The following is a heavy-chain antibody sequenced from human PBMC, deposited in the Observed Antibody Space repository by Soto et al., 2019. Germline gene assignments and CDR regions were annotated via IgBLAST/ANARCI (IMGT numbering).Heavy chain of an antibody. D-gene: IGHD6-6*01. CDR3: ARDSGEQLVRLGFYYYYMDV. J-gene: IGHJ6*03. V-gene: IGHV3-21*01. CDR1: GVTFSSFS. CDR2: ILSSSASI. Sequence: EVQLEESGGGLVKPGGSLRLSCTASGVTFSSFSFNWVRQAPGKGLEWVSFILSSSASIYYADSVKGRFTISRDNAKNSLYLEMNSLKDEDTAVYYCARDSGEQLVRLGFYYYYMDVWGKGTTVTVSS.